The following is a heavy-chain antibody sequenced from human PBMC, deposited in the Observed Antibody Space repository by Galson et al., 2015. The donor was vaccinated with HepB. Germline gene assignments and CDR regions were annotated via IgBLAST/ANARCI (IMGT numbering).Heavy chain of an antibody. CDR2: INTNTGNP. CDR3: ARGGYSGYPDAFDI. CDR1: GYTFTSYA. Sequence: SVKVSCKASGYTFTSYAMNWVRQAPGQGLEWMGWINTNTGNPTYAQGFTGRFVSSLDTSVSTAYLQISSLKAEDTAVYYCARGGYSGYPDAFDIWGQGTMVTVSS. D-gene: IGHD5-12*01. J-gene: IGHJ3*02. V-gene: IGHV7-4-1*02.